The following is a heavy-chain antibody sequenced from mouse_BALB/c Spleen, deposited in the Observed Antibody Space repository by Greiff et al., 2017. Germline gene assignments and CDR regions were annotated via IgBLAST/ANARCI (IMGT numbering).Heavy chain of an antibody. J-gene: IGHJ2*01. V-gene: IGHV5-6-2*01. CDR2: INSNGGST. CDR1: GFTFSSYY. Sequence: EVQVVESGGGLVKLGGSLKLSCAASGFTFSSYYMSWVRQTPEKRLELVAAINSNGGSTYYPDTVKGRFTISRDNAKNTLYLQMSSLKSEDTALYYCARHEGNYFFDYWGQGTTLTVSS. D-gene: IGHD2-1*01. CDR3: ARHEGNYFFDY.